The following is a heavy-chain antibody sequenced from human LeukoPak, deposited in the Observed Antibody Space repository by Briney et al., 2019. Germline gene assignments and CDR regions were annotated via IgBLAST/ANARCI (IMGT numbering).Heavy chain of an antibody. CDR3: ARDDIVGATEFDY. Sequence: ASVKVSCKASGYTFTEYYIHWVRQAPGQGLEWMGWLNPNSGDTNYAQRFQGRVTMTSGTSTKTAYMALSRRTSGHTAMHYCARDDIVGATEFDYWGQGTLVTVSS. CDR2: LNPNSGDT. V-gene: IGHV1-2*02. D-gene: IGHD1-26*01. J-gene: IGHJ4*02. CDR1: GYTFTEYY.